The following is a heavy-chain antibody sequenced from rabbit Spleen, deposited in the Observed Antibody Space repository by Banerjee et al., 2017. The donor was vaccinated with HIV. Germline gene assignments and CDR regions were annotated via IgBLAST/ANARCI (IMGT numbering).Heavy chain of an antibody. J-gene: IGHJ4*01. CDR1: GFSYSSSDY. CDR2: IDAGYRGTT. Sequence: QSLEESGGDLVKPGASLTLTCTASGFSYSSSDYMCWVRQAPGKGLEWIACIDAGYRGTTYYASWAKGRFTISRASSTTVTLQMTSLTAADTATYFCARDGSGWGANFNLWGPGTLVTVS. CDR3: ARDGSGWGANFNL. V-gene: IGHV1S40*01. D-gene: IGHD4-1*01.